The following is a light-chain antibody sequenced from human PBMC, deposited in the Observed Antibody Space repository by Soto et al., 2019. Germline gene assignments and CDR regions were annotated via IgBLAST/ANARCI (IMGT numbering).Light chain of an antibody. CDR1: SSNIGSNT. Sequence: QSVLTQPLSASGTPGQRVTIACSGSSSNIGSNTVNWYQQLPGTAPKVLIYSNNQRPSGVPDRFSGSKSATSASLAISGLQSDDEAEYYCAAWDDSLNGVVFGGGTKLTVL. V-gene: IGLV1-44*01. J-gene: IGLJ2*01. CDR2: SNN. CDR3: AAWDDSLNGVV.